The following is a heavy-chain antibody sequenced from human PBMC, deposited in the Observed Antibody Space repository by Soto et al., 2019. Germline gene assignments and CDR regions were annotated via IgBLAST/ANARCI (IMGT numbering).Heavy chain of an antibody. CDR3: ARVSSPFVY. D-gene: IGHD3-16*01. V-gene: IGHV3-53*02. Sequence: EVQLVETGGGLIQPGGSLRLSCAVYGFTVRSNYMSWVRQAPGKGLEWVSIIYSSGNTYYADSVKGRFTMSRDTSNNTVFLQMSSLRAEDTAVYYCARVSSPFVYWGQGTLVTVSS. CDR1: GFTVRSNY. CDR2: IYSSGNT. J-gene: IGHJ4*02.